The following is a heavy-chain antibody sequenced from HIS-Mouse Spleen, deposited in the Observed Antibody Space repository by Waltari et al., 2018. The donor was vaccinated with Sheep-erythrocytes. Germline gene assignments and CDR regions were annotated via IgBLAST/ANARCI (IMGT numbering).Heavy chain of an antibody. CDR3: ARASPIYDYVWGSYRPGYFQH. D-gene: IGHD3-16*02. Sequence: QVQLQESGPGLVKPSQTLSLTCTVSGGSISSGGYYWSWIRQHPGKGLEWIGYIYYSVSTYDIPSLKSRVTISVDTAKNKFSLRLGSVTAADTAVYYCARASPIYDYVWGSYRPGYFQHWGQGTLVTVSS. V-gene: IGHV4-31*03. CDR1: GGSISSGGYY. J-gene: IGHJ1*01. CDR2: IYYSVST.